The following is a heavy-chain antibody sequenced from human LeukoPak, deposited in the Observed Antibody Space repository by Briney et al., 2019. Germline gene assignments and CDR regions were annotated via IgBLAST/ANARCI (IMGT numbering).Heavy chain of an antibody. J-gene: IGHJ6*02. D-gene: IGHD1-26*01. V-gene: IGHV6-1*01. CDR3: ARGVGVSGLDV. Sequence: SQTLSLTCAISGDSVSSNSAAWSWIRQSPSRGLEWLGRTFYRSKWYNEYAVSVKSRISINPDTSKNQFSLQLNSETPEDTAFYYCARGVGVSGLDVWGQGTTVTVSS. CDR2: TFYRSKWYN. CDR1: GDSVSSNSAA.